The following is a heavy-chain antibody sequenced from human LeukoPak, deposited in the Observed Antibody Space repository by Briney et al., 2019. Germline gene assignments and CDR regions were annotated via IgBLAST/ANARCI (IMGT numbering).Heavy chain of an antibody. J-gene: IGHJ4*02. CDR2: ISYDGSNK. Sequence: GGSLRLSCAASGFTFSSYAMHWVRQAPGKGLEWVAVISYDGSNKYYADSVKGRFTISRDNSKNTLYLQMNRLRAEDTAVYYCARESSSSWYAFDYWGQGTLVTVSS. V-gene: IGHV3-30*01. D-gene: IGHD6-13*01. CDR3: ARESSSSWYAFDY. CDR1: GFTFSSYA.